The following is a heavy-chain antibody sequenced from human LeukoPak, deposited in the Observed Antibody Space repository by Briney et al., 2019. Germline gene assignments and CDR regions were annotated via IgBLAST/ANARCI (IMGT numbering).Heavy chain of an antibody. J-gene: IGHJ4*02. D-gene: IGHD6-6*01. V-gene: IGHV1-18*01. CDR2: ISAYNGKT. Sequence: GASVTVSCKASGYTFTSYGISWVRQAPGQGLEWMGWISAYNGKTNYAQKLQGRVTMTTDTSTSTAYMEMRSLRSDDTAVYYGARDHEYSSSIPTFDYWGQGTLVTVSS. CDR1: GYTFTSYG. CDR3: ARDHEYSSSIPTFDY.